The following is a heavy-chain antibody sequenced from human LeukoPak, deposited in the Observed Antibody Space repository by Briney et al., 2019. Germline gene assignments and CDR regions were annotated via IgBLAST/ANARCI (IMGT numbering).Heavy chain of an antibody. CDR2: IYYSGST. CDR3: ARDNGSSEWAWFDP. CDR1: GGSISSYY. D-gene: IGHD6-13*01. J-gene: IGHJ5*02. Sequence: PSETLSLTCTVSGGSISSYYWSRIRQPPGKGLEWIGYIYYSGSTNYNPSLKSRVTISVDTSKNQFSLKLSSVTAADTAVYYCARDNGSSEWAWFDPWGQGTLVTVSS. V-gene: IGHV4-59*01.